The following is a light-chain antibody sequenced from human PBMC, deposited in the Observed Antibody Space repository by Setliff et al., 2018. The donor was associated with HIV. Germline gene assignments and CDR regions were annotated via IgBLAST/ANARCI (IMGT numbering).Light chain of an antibody. CDR2: GVS. V-gene: IGLV2-14*01. CDR3: SSYTTSSTLYYV. J-gene: IGLJ1*01. Sequence: GSPGQSITISCTGTSSDVGGYNYVSWYKQHSGKAPKLLIFGVSNRPSGVSDRFSGSKSGNTASLTISGLQAEDEADYYCSSYTTSSTLYYVFGPGTKVTVL. CDR1: SSDVGGYNY.